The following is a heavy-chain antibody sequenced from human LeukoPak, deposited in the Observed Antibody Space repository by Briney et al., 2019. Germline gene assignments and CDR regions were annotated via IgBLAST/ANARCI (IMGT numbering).Heavy chain of an antibody. Sequence: QPGRSLRLSCAASGFTFSTYAMSWVRQAPGKGLEWVSSISGSGGSTYYADSVKGRFTISRDNSKNTLYLQMNSLRADDTAVYYCAKDYRDFDYWGQGTLVTVSS. D-gene: IGHD4-11*01. CDR2: ISGSGGST. CDR1: GFTFSTYA. J-gene: IGHJ4*02. CDR3: AKDYRDFDY. V-gene: IGHV3-23*01.